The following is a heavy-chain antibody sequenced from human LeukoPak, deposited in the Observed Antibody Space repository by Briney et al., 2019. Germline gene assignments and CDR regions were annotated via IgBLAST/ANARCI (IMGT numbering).Heavy chain of an antibody. V-gene: IGHV4-59*01. CDR2: IYYSGST. D-gene: IGHD3-16*01. Sequence: SETLPLTCTVSGDSFRSYYWSWIRQPPGKGLEWIGYIYYSGSTNYNPSLKSRVTISVDTSKNQFSLKLNSVTAADTAVYYCARGRNLDWFDYWGQETLVIISS. CDR3: ARGRNLDWFDY. J-gene: IGHJ5*01. CDR1: GDSFRSYY.